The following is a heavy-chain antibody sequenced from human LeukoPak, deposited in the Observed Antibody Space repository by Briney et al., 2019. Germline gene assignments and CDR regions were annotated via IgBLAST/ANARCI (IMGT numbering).Heavy chain of an antibody. V-gene: IGHV4-59*08. CDR1: GGSISSYY. J-gene: IGHJ5*02. Sequence: SETLSLTCTVSGGSISSYYWSWIRQPPGKGLEWIGYIYYSGSTNYNPSLKSRVTISVDTSKNQFSLKLSSVTAADTAVYYCASLSIAGPYNWFDPWGQGTLVTVSS. D-gene: IGHD6-6*01. CDR2: IYYSGST. CDR3: ASLSIAGPYNWFDP.